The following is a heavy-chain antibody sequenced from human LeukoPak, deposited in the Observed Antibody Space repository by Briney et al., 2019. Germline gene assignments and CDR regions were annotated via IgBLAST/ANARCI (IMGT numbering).Heavy chain of an antibody. Sequence: GGSLRLSCEASGFTFDNYAISWVRQAPGKGLEWVAFIRYDGSNKYYADSVKGRFTISRDNSKNTLYLQMNSLRAEDTAVYYCAKDRQQLANWFDPWGQGTLVTVSS. CDR1: GFTFDNYA. D-gene: IGHD6-13*01. V-gene: IGHV3-30*02. CDR3: AKDRQQLANWFDP. CDR2: IRYDGSNK. J-gene: IGHJ5*02.